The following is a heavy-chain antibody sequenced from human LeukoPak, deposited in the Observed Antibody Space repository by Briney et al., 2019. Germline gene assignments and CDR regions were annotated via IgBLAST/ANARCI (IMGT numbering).Heavy chain of an antibody. V-gene: IGHV1-2*02. D-gene: IGHD1-26*01. Sequence: ASVKVSCKASGYTFTGYYMHWVRQAPGQGLEWMGWINPNSGGTNYAQKFQGRVTMTRDTSISTAYMELSRLRSDDTAVYYCARSIVGATPIDYWGQGTLATVSS. J-gene: IGHJ4*02. CDR3: ARSIVGATPIDY. CDR1: GYTFTGYY. CDR2: INPNSGGT.